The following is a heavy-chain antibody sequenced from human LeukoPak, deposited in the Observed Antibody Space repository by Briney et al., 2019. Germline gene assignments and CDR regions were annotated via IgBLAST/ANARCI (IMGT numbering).Heavy chain of an antibody. CDR3: AKERNWSVVAATLNWFDP. D-gene: IGHD2-15*01. CDR2: ISGSGGST. CDR1: GFTFSSYA. Sequence: GGSLRLSCAASGFTFSSYAMSWVRQAPGKGLEWVSAISGSGGSTYYADSVKGRLTISRDNSKNTLYLQMNSLRAEDTAVYYCAKERNWSVVAATLNWFDPWGQGTLVTVSS. J-gene: IGHJ5*02. V-gene: IGHV3-23*01.